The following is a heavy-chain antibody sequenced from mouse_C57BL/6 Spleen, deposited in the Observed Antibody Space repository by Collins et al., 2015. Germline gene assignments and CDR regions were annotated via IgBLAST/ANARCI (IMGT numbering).Heavy chain of an antibody. Sequence: QIQLVQSGPELKKPGETVKISCKASGYTFTNYGMNWVKQAPGKGLKWMGWINTYTGEPTYADDFKGRFAFSLETSASTAYLQINNLKNEDTATYFCARRGDYYRYGYYYAMDYWGQGTSVTVSS. D-gene: IGHD2-14*01. V-gene: IGHV9-3-1*01. J-gene: IGHJ4*01. CDR1: GYTFTNYG. CDR2: INTYTGEP. CDR3: ARRGDYYRYGYYYAMDY.